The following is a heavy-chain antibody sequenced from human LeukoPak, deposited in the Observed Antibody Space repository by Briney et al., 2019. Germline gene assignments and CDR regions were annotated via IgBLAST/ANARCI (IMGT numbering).Heavy chain of an antibody. CDR3: ARRYFDY. Sequence: GGSLRLSCAASGFTFSSYAMSWVRQAPGKGLEWVSAISGSGGSTYYADSVKGRFTISRDNAKSSLYLQMNSLGADDTAVYYCARRYFDYWGQGTLVTVSS. CDR1: GFTFSSYA. V-gene: IGHV3-23*01. J-gene: IGHJ4*02. CDR2: ISGSGGST.